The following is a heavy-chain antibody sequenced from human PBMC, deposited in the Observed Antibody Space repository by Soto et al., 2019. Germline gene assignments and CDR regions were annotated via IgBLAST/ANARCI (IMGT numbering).Heavy chain of an antibody. CDR1: GFTFSSYA. CDR3: AKDPAAIPRGAFDI. V-gene: IGHV3-23*01. D-gene: IGHD2-2*01. CDR2: ISGSGGST. J-gene: IGHJ3*02. Sequence: EVQLLESEGGLVKPGGSLRLSCAASGFTFSSYAMSWVRQAPGKGLEWVSAISGSGGSTDYAESVKGRFTISRDNSKNAVYLQMNSLRAEDTAVYYCAKDPAAIPRGAFDIWGQGTLVTVSS.